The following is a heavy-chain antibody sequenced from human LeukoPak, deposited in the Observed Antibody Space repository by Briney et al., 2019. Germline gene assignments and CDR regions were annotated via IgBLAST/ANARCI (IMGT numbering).Heavy chain of an antibody. J-gene: IGHJ4*02. Sequence: SETLSLTCAVSGGSISSGGYSWSWIRQPPGKGLEWIGYIYHSGSTYYNPSLKSRVTISVDRSKNQFSLKLSSVTAADTAVYYCARGTYYYDSSGYYFDYWGQGTLVTVSS. D-gene: IGHD3-22*01. V-gene: IGHV4-30-2*01. CDR2: IYHSGST. CDR3: ARGTYYYDSSGYYFDY. CDR1: GGSISSGGYS.